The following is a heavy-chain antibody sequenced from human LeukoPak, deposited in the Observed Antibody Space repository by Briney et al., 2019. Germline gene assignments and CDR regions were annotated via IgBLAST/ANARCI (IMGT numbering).Heavy chain of an antibody. CDR2: IYYSGST. D-gene: IGHD4-17*01. V-gene: IGHV4-30-4*01. CDR3: ARGRGAYTVTTRGYFDY. CDR1: GGSISSGDYY. Sequence: PSQTLSLTCTVSGGSISSGDYYWSWIRQPPGKGLEWIGYIYYSGSTYYNPSLKSRVTISVDTSKNQFSLKLSSVTAADTAVYYCARGRGAYTVTTRGYFDYWGQGTLVTVSS. J-gene: IGHJ4*02.